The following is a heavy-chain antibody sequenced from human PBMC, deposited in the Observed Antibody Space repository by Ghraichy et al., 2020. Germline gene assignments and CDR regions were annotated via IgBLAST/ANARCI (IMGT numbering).Heavy chain of an antibody. CDR1: GFTFSGYA. V-gene: IGHV3-64*01. Sequence: GALRLSCVASGFTFSGYAMHWVRQAPGKGLEYVAAIKSNGGDTYYANSVKGRFIISRDNSKNTLYLQMGSLRAEDMAVYYCARDWFGDYWGQGTLVTVSS. CDR3: ARDWFGDY. J-gene: IGHJ4*02. D-gene: IGHD3-10*01. CDR2: IKSNGGDT.